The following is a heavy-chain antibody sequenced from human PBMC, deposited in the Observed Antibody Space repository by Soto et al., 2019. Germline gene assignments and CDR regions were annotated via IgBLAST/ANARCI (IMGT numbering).Heavy chain of an antibody. V-gene: IGHV4-59*01. CDR2: IFYSGST. CDR1: GGSINNYY. CDR3: ARVWGGAFDI. Sequence: QVQLQESGPGLVKPSETLSLTCTVSGGSINNYYWSWIRQPPGKGLEWIGYIFYSGSTNYNPSLKRRVTISVDTSKNQFSLKLSSVTAADTAVYYCARVWGGAFDIWGQGTMVTVSS. J-gene: IGHJ3*02. D-gene: IGHD3-10*01.